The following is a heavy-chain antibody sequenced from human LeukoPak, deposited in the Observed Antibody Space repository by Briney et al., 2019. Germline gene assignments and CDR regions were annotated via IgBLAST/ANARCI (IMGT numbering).Heavy chain of an antibody. Sequence: GGSLRLSCAASGFTFSSYAMSWVRQAPGKGLEWVSAISGSGGSTYYADSVKGRFTISRDNSKNTLYLQMNSLRAEDTAVYYCAKNAYYYDSSGYSSLLYYFDYWGQGTLVTVSS. D-gene: IGHD3-22*01. CDR1: GFTFSSYA. J-gene: IGHJ4*02. CDR3: AKNAYYYDSSGYSSLLYYFDY. V-gene: IGHV3-23*01. CDR2: ISGSGGST.